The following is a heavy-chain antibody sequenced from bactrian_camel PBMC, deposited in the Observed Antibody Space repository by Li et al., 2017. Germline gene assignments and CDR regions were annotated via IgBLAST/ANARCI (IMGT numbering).Heavy chain of an antibody. Sequence: VQLVESGGGSVQPGGSLRLSCEVPESAYRKNCVTWFRQAEGKEREGVAGIWTEGGNTYYADSVKGRFTISQDTAKKTVYLQMDALKSEDTAMYYCAAERFGGSWDLCLPAVRYEYNYWGQGTQVTVS. D-gene: IGHD6*01. J-gene: IGHJ4*01. CDR2: IWTEGGNT. CDR1: ESAYRKNC. V-gene: IGHV3S40*01. CDR3: AAERFGGSWDLCLPAVRYEYNY.